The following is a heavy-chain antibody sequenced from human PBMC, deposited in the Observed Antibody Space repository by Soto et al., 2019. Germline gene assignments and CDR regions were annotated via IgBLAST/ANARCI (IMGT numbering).Heavy chain of an antibody. CDR2: ISSSGSFT. D-gene: IGHD3-10*01. CDR3: ARGRLIYYYYGLDV. Sequence: QVQLVESGGGLVRPGGPLRLSCAASGFTFSDNYMSWIRQAPGKGLEWISYISSSGSFTNYADSVKGRFTISRDNGKKSLYMQMNNLTAEDTALYSCARGRLIYYYYGLDVWGQGTTVTVS. CDR1: GFTFSDNY. J-gene: IGHJ6*02. V-gene: IGHV3-11*06.